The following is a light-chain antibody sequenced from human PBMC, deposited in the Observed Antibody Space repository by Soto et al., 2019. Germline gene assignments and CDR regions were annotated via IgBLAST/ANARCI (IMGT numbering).Light chain of an antibody. CDR2: GAS. Sequence: EIVLTQSPGSLSLSPGQRATLSCRASQSVDSTFFAWYQKKPGQAPRLLIYGASKRDTGVPDRFSGSGSGTDFTLTISRREPEDLALYYCQQYMSSVTFGQGTKVEI. V-gene: IGKV3-20*01. J-gene: IGKJ1*01. CDR1: QSVDSTF. CDR3: QQYMSSVT.